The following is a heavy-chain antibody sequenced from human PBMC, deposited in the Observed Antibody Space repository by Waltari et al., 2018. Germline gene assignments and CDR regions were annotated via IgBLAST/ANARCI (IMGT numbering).Heavy chain of an antibody. CDR3: ARHGIVATTFDY. CDR1: GGSISSSSYY. D-gene: IGHD5-12*01. V-gene: IGHV4-39*01. Sequence: QLQLQESGPGLVKPSETLSLTCTVSGGSISSSSYYWGWIRQPPGKGLEWIGSSYYSGSTYYNPSLKSRVTISVDTSKNQFSLKLSSVTAADTAVYYCARHGIVATTFDYWGQGTLVTVSS. J-gene: IGHJ4*02. CDR2: SYYSGST.